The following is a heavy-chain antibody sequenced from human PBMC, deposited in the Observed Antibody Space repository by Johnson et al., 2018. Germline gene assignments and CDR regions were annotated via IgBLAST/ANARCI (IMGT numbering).Heavy chain of an antibody. CDR3: AGDLGSSWRYGLDV. D-gene: IGHD6-13*01. V-gene: IGHV3-33*01. CDR1: GFTFSTYG. CDR2: IWYDGSNK. J-gene: IGHJ6*02. Sequence: QVQLLESGGGVVQPGRSLRLSCAASGFTFSTYGMHWVRQAPGKGLEWVAVIWYDGSNKYYADSVKGRFTISRENSKNTLYLQMTSLRAEDTAVYYCAGDLGSSWRYGLDVWGQGTTVTVSS.